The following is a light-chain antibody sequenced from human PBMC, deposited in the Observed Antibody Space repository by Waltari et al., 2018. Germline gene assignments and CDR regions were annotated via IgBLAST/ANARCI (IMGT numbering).Light chain of an antibody. Sequence: QSALTQPRSVSGSPGQSVTISCTGTGSDVGDFNSVSWYQQHPGKAPKLVIFDVTNRPSGVPDRFSGYKSGTSASLTVSGLQAEDEADYYCCSYAGIWVFGGGTKLTVL. CDR1: GSDVGDFNS. V-gene: IGLV2-11*01. CDR2: DVT. J-gene: IGLJ3*02. CDR3: CSYAGIWV.